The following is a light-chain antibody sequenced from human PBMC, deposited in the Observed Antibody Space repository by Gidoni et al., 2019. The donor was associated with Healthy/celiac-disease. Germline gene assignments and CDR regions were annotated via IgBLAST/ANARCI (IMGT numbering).Light chain of an antibody. J-gene: IGKJ1*01. V-gene: IGKV3-20*01. Sequence: EIVLTHSPGTLSLSPGERATLSCSASQSVSSSYLAWYQQKPGQAPRLLIYGASSRATGIPDRFSGSGSGTDFTLTISKLEPEDFAVYYCQQYGSSPRTFGPGTKVEIK. CDR3: QQYGSSPRT. CDR1: QSVSSSY. CDR2: GAS.